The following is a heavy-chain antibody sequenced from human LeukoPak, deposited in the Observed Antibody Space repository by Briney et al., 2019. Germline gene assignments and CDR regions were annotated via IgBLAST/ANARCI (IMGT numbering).Heavy chain of an antibody. D-gene: IGHD6-6*01. CDR2: ITGRGGSA. CDR3: AKPVFYTTSSFDY. J-gene: IGHJ4*02. CDR1: GFTFSSYT. V-gene: IGHV3-23*01. Sequence: GGSLRLSCAASGFTFSSYTMTWVRQAPGKGLEWVSAITGRGGSAYYADSVKGRFIISRDNSKNTLYLQMNSLRAEDAAVYYCAKPVFYTTSSFDYWGQGTLVTVSS.